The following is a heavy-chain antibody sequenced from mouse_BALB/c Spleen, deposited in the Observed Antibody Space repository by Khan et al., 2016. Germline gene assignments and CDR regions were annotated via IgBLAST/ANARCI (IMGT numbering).Heavy chain of an antibody. Sequence: EVELVESGGDLVKPGGSLKLSCAASGFTFSSYGMSWVRQTPDKRLEWVATISSGGSYTYYPDSVKGRFTISRDNAKNNLYLQMSSLKSEDTAMYYYARDGNFPWFAYWGQGTLVTVSA. CDR1: GFTFSSYG. CDR3: ARDGNFPWFAY. V-gene: IGHV5-6*01. J-gene: IGHJ3*01. D-gene: IGHD2-1*01. CDR2: ISSGGSYT.